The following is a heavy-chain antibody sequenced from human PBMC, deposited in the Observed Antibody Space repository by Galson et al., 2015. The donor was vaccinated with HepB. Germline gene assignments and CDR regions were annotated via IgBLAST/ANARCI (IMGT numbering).Heavy chain of an antibody. CDR3: ARPRVGVGATQRGWFDP. J-gene: IGHJ5*02. D-gene: IGHD1-26*01. CDR2: ISAYNGNT. Sequence: SVKVSCKASGYTFTSYGISWVRQAPGQGLEWMGWISAYNGNTNYAQKLQGRVTMTTDTSTSTAYMELRSLRSDDTAVYYCARPRVGVGATQRGWFDPWGQGTLVTVSS. V-gene: IGHV1-18*01. CDR1: GYTFTSYG.